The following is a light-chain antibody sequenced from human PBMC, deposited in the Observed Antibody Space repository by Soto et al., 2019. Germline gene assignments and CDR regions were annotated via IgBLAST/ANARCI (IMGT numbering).Light chain of an antibody. CDR1: SSDVGGYSY. Sequence: QSVLTQPASVSGSPGQSITISCTGTSSDVGGYSYVSWYQQHPGKAPKLMIYDVSNRPSGVSNRFSGSKSGNTASLTISGLQAEDEADYYCSSYTSSSTLEVVFGGGTKVTVL. V-gene: IGLV2-14*01. CDR3: SSYTSSSTLEVV. CDR2: DVS. J-gene: IGLJ2*01.